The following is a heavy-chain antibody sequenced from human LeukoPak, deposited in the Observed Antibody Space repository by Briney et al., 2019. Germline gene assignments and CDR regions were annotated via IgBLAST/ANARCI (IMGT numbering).Heavy chain of an antibody. V-gene: IGHV3-23*01. CDR1: GFTFSSYA. CDR2: ISDSGDIT. D-gene: IGHD5-12*01. CDR3: AGGHRWLSFDY. Sequence: PGGSLRLSCAASGFTFSSYAMSWVRQAPGKGLEWVSGISDSGDITYYADSVKGRFTISRDNSKNTLYVQMNSLRVEDTAVYYCAGGHRWLSFDYWGQGTLVTVSS. J-gene: IGHJ4*02.